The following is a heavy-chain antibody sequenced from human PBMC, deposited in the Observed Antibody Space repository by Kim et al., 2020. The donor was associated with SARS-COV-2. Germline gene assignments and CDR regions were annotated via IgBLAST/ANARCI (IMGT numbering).Heavy chain of an antibody. CDR1: GFTFSSYG. J-gene: IGHJ6*02. CDR2: IWYDGSNK. V-gene: IGHV3-33*01. D-gene: IGHD3-10*01. Sequence: GGSLRLSCAASGFTFSSYGMHWVRQAPGKGLEWVAVIWYDGSNKYYADSVKGRFTISRDNSKNMLYLQMNSLRAEDTAVYYCARDHQSITMVRGVIIKAGMDVWGQGTTVTVSS. CDR3: ARDHQSITMVRGVIIKAGMDV.